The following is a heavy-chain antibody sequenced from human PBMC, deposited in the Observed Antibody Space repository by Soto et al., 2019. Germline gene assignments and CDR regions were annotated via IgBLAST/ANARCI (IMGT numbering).Heavy chain of an antibody. CDR2: IIPIFGTA. Sequence: VASVKVSCKAPGGTFSNSVIRCVRQAPGQGLEWMGGIIPIFGTANYAQKFQGRVTITADESTSTAYMELSSLRSEDTAVYYCARGRRGRVTQYYFDYWGQGTLVTVSS. V-gene: IGHV1-69*13. CDR3: ARGRRGRVTQYYFDY. J-gene: IGHJ4*02. CDR1: GGTFSNSV. D-gene: IGHD5-18*01.